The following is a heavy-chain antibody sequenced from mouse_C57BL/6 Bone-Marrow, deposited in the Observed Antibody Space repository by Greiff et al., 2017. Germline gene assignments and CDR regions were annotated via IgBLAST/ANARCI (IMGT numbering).Heavy chain of an antibody. CDR3: ASSFYGNYAMDY. J-gene: IGHJ4*01. Sequence: VQGVESGAELVKPGASVKISCKASGYAFSSYWMNWVKQRPGKGLEWIGQIYPGDGDTNYNGKFKGKATLTADKSSSTAYIHLSSLTSEDSAVYFCASSFYGNYAMDYWGQGTSVTVSS. CDR1: GYAFSSYW. V-gene: IGHV1-80*01. D-gene: IGHD2-10*01. CDR2: IYPGDGDT.